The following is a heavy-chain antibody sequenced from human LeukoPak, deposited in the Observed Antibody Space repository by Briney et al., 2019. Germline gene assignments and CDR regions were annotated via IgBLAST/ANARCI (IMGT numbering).Heavy chain of an antibody. V-gene: IGHV1-24*01. CDR2: FDPEHGEM. CDR3: ATGGPWDLLKY. Sequence: ASVKVSCKASGYTFTSYYMHWVRQAPGKGLEWMGGFDPEHGEMIYAQKLQGRVTMTEDRSTDTAYMELSSLRSEDTAVYYCATGGPWDLLKYWGQGTLVTVSS. CDR1: GYTFTSYY. J-gene: IGHJ4*02. D-gene: IGHD3-9*01.